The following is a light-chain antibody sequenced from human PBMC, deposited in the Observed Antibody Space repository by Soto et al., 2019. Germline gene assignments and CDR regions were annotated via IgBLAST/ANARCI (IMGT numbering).Light chain of an antibody. CDR2: DAS. V-gene: IGKV3-11*01. J-gene: IGKJ3*01. Sequence: EIVLTQSPATLSLSPGERAILSCRASQSVSSFLAWYRQKPGQPPRLLIYDASNRATGIPGRFSGSGSGTDFTLTISSLEPEDFAAYYCQQRGNWPPTFGPGTKVDI. CDR1: QSVSSF. CDR3: QQRGNWPPT.